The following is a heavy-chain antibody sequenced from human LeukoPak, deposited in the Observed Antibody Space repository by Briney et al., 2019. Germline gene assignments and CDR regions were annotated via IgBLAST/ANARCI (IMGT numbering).Heavy chain of an antibody. CDR3: ARDSELVGATEGFDY. V-gene: IGHV4-59*01. CDR1: GGSFSGYY. Sequence: SETLSLTCAVYGGSFSGYYWSWIRQPPGKGLEWIGYIYYSGSTNYNPSLKSRVTISVDTSKNQFSLKLSSVTAADTAVYYCARDSELVGATEGFDYWGQGTLVTVSS. CDR2: IYYSGST. D-gene: IGHD1-26*01. J-gene: IGHJ4*02.